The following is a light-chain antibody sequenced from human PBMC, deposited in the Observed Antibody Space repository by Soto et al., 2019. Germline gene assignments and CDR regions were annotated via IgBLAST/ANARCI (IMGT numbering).Light chain of an antibody. V-gene: IGLV2-14*01. CDR1: SSDVGGYDY. J-gene: IGLJ1*01. CDR3: SAYTTTSTLI. CDR2: EVN. Sequence: QSVLSQPASASGSPGQSATISCTGTSSDVGGYDYVSWYQQHPGTAPKLMLYEVNNRPSGVSNRFSGSKSGNTASLIISGLQTEDEADYYCSAYTTTSTLIFGTGTKVTVL.